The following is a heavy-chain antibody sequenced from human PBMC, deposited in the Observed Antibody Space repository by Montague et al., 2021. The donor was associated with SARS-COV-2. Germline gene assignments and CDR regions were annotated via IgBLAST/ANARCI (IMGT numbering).Heavy chain of an antibody. V-gene: IGHV4-61*02. D-gene: IGHD3-10*01. CDR2: VYTTGDT. Sequence: TLSLTCTVSGGSVNSGDYFWTWLRQPAGKRLEWIGRVYTTGDTNYNPSLKSRVTISVDTSKNQFSLKLTSVTAADTARYYCARRGSSVWGVTVSAELDYWGQGILVIVSS. CDR3: ARRGSSVWGVTVSAELDY. J-gene: IGHJ4*02. CDR1: GGSVNSGDYF.